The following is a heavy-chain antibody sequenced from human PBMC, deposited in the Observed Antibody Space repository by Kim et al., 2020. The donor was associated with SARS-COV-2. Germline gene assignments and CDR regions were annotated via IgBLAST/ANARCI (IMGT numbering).Heavy chain of an antibody. D-gene: IGHD3-3*01. Sequence: SETLSLTCTVSGGSISSGGYYWSWIRQHPGKGLEWIGYIYYSGSTYYNPSLKSRVTISVDTSKNQFSLKLSSVTAADTAVYYCARDRRITIFGVDSGSSYFDYWGQGTLVTVSS. J-gene: IGHJ4*02. V-gene: IGHV4-31*03. CDR1: GGSISSGGYY. CDR3: ARDRRITIFGVDSGSSYFDY. CDR2: IYYSGST.